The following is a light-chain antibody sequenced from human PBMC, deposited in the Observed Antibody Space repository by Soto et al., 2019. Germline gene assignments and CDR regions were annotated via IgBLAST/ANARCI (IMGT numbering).Light chain of an antibody. CDR2: GAS. CDR3: QQYHTWPVT. Sequence: IVMTQSPATLSVSPGERCTFSCRASQGINRKLAWYQHKAGQAPRLLISGASTGATGIPARFSGSGSGTEFTLTINSLQSEDSAVYYCQQYHTWPVTFGGGTKVEI. V-gene: IGKV3-15*01. CDR1: QGINRK. J-gene: IGKJ4*01.